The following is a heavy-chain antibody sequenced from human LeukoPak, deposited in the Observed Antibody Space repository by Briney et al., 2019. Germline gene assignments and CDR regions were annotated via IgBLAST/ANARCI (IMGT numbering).Heavy chain of an antibody. J-gene: IGHJ4*02. D-gene: IGHD4-23*01. CDR1: GFTFSSYA. Sequence: GGSLRLSCAASGFTFSSYAMSWVRQAPGKGLEWVSAISGSGGSTYYADSVKGRLTISRDNSKNTLYLQMNSLRVEDTAVYYCAKDPSQLLDYWGQGTLVTVSS. V-gene: IGHV3-23*01. CDR3: AKDPSQLLDY. CDR2: ISGSGGST.